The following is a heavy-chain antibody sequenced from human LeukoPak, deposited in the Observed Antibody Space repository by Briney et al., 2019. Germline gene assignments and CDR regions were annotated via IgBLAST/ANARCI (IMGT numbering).Heavy chain of an antibody. J-gene: IGHJ6*02. D-gene: IGHD3-3*01. V-gene: IGHV3-30-3*01. CDR1: GFTSSSYA. Sequence: GRSLRLSCAASGFTSSSYAMHWVRQAPGKGLEWVAVISYDGSNKYYADSVKGRFTISRDNSKNTLYLQMNSLRAEDTAVYYCARVGDYDFWSGFMDVWGQGTTVTVSS. CDR3: ARVGDYDFWSGFMDV. CDR2: ISYDGSNK.